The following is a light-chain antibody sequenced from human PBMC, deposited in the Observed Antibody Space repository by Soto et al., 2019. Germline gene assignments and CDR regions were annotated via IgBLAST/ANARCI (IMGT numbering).Light chain of an antibody. J-gene: IGLJ2*01. Sequence: QSALTQPASVSGSPEQSITISCTGTSSDIGSYDLVSWYQQHPARAPKLIIYEGSKRPSGVSMRFSGSKSGYTASLTISGLQAEDEADYFCCSYAGSITYVVFGGGTKLTVL. CDR3: CSYAGSITYVV. CDR2: EGS. CDR1: SSDIGSYDL. V-gene: IGLV2-23*01.